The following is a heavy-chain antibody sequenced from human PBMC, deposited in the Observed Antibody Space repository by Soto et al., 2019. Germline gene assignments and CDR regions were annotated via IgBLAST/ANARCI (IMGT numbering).Heavy chain of an antibody. J-gene: IGHJ4*02. CDR1: GFIFSSYA. Sequence: EVQLLESGGCLVQPGGSLRLSCATSGFIFSSYAMTWVRQAPGKGLEWVSVVSGSGANTYYADSAKGRFTITRDNSKNTLYLQMNSLRAEDTAVYYCAKESPHFDYWGQGTLVTVSS. CDR2: VSGSGANT. V-gene: IGHV3-23*01. CDR3: AKESPHFDY.